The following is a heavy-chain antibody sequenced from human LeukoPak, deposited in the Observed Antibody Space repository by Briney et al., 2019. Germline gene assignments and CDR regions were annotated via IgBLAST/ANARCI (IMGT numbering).Heavy chain of an antibody. J-gene: IGHJ6*03. Sequence: ASETLSLTCAVYGGSFSGYYRGWIRQPPGKGLEWIGYIYYSGSTNYNPSLKSRVTISVDTSKNQFSLRLSSVTAADTAVYYCARAPYYGDYIGGGDYYYYYMDVWGKGTTVTVSS. V-gene: IGHV4-59*01. CDR2: IYYSGST. CDR1: GGSFSGYY. D-gene: IGHD4-17*01. CDR3: ARAPYYGDYIGGGDYYYYYMDV.